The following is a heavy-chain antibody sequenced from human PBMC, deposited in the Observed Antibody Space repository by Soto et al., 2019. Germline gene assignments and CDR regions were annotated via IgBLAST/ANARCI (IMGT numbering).Heavy chain of an antibody. D-gene: IGHD6-19*01. V-gene: IGHV3-15*07. CDR1: GFFFSDAW. Sequence: EVQLVESGGGLIQPGGSLRLSCAASGFFFSDAWMNWVRQAPGKGLEWVARITRKGDGGATDYASRVKGRFPNLRDESQNSLFLQMNNLKTEDTAIYSCTTDSPRSSGWSNDFWGPRNLVTVS. J-gene: IGHJ4*02. CDR2: ITRKGDGGAT. CDR3: TTDSPRSSGWSNDF.